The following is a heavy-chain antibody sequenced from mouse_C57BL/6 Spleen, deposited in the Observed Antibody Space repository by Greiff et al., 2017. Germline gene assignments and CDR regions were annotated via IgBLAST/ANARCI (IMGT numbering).Heavy chain of an antibody. J-gene: IGHJ2*01. V-gene: IGHV5-4*01. CDR1: GFTFTSYA. D-gene: IGHD2-3*01. Sequence: EVHLLESGGGLVKPGASVKLSCAASGFTFTSYAMSWVRQTPEQRLEWVATISDGCSYTYYPDNVKGRFTISRDNANNNLYLQMSHLKSEDTAMYYCARAYDGYYVDYWGQGTTLTVSS. CDR2: ISDGCSYT. CDR3: ARAYDGYYVDY.